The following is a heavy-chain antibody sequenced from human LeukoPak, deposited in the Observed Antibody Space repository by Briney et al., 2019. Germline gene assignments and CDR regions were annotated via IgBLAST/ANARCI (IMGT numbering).Heavy chain of an antibody. J-gene: IGHJ5*02. D-gene: IGHD3-16*01. CDR3: GKEGGA. CDR2: IGGRGGST. V-gene: IGHV3-23*01. CDR1: GFRFSDFT. Sequence: GGSLRLACAASGFRFSDFTMTWVRQAPGKGPEWVSAIGGRGGSTYYADSLGGRFTISRDNSKDMLYLQMNSLKVEDTATYYCGKEGGAWGQGTKVTVSS.